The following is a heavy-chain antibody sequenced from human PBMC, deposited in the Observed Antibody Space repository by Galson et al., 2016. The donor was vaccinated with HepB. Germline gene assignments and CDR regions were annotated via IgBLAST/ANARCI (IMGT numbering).Heavy chain of an antibody. Sequence: SLRLSCAASGFTFSNFAMTWVRQAPGKGLEWVSLISGSGGGIYYADSVKGRVTISRDNSKNTLYLQMNSLRADDTALYYWAKGKGRGTWHTYAFDIWGQGTMVTVSS. CDR3: AKGKGRGTWHTYAFDI. J-gene: IGHJ3*02. CDR1: GFTFSNFA. D-gene: IGHD5-24*01. CDR2: ISGSGGGI. V-gene: IGHV3-23*01.